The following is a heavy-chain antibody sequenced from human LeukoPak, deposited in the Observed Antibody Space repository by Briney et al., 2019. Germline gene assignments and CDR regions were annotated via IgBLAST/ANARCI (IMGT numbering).Heavy chain of an antibody. CDR1: GFSLSTYG. CDR2: ITGTGGGT. V-gene: IGHV3-23*01. CDR3: AKDHGTAVAGFYY. D-gene: IGHD6-19*01. J-gene: IGHJ4*02. Sequence: GASLRLSCAASGFSLSTYGVSWVRQPPGKGLEWFSGITGTGGGTHYADSVKGRFTVSRDTSKTTLYLQMNSLRAEDTAIYYCAKDHGTAVAGFYYWGQGTLVTVSS.